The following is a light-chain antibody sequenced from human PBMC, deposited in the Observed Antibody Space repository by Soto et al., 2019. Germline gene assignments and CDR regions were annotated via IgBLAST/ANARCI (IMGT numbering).Light chain of an antibody. Sequence: DIQMTQSPSSLSASVGDRVTITCQASQDISNYLNWYQQKPGKAPKLLIYDASNLETGVPSRFSGSGSGTDFTFTISSLQPKDIATYCCQQYDNLPPAFGQATKVDIK. CDR2: DAS. CDR1: QDISNY. J-gene: IGKJ1*01. V-gene: IGKV1-33*01. CDR3: QQYDNLPPA.